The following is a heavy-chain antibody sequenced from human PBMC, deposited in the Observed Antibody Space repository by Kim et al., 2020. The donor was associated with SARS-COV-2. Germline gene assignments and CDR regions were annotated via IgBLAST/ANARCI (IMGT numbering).Heavy chain of an antibody. CDR3: ARIRGSSGSTGSKYAFDI. CDR2: IDWDDDK. CDR1: GFSLSPSGMC. V-gene: IGHV2-70*11. J-gene: IGHJ3*02. Sequence: SGPTLVKPTQTLKLTCTFSGFSLSPSGMCVSWIRQPPGKALEWLARIDWDDDKYYSTSLKTRLTISKDTSKNQVVLTMTNMDPVDTATYYCARIRGSSGSTGSKYAFDIWGQGTMVTVSS. D-gene: IGHD6-19*01.